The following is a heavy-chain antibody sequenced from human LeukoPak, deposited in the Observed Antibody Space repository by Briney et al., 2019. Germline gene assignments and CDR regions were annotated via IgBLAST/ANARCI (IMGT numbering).Heavy chain of an antibody. J-gene: IGHJ4*02. D-gene: IGHD1-26*01. Sequence: SENLSLTCAVSGYSISSGYYWGWIRQPPGKGLEWIGSIYHSGSTSYNPSLKSRVTISVDTSKKQFSLKLSSVTAADTAVYYCARVSGSNYYYDYWGQGTLVTVSS. CDR3: ARVSGSNYYYDY. CDR1: GYSISSGYY. V-gene: IGHV4-38-2*01. CDR2: IYHSGST.